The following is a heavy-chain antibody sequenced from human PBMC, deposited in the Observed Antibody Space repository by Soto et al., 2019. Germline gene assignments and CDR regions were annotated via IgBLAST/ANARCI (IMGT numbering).Heavy chain of an antibody. V-gene: IGHV1-69*02. CDR1: GGTFSSYT. D-gene: IGHD1-1*01. CDR2: IIPILGIA. CDR3: ARAGIAGDYYYYGMDV. J-gene: IGHJ6*02. Sequence: QVQLVQSGAEVKKPGSSVKVSCKASGGTFSSYTISWVRQAPGQGLEWMGRIIPILGIANYAQKFQGRVTITADKPTSTAYMELSSLRSEDTAVYYCARAGIAGDYYYYGMDVWGQGTTVTVSS.